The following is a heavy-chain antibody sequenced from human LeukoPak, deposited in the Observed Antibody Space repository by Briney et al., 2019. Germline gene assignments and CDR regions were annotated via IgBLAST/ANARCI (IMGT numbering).Heavy chain of an antibody. J-gene: IGHJ4*02. Sequence: PGGSLRLSCAASGFTFSSYGMHWVRQAPGKGLEWVAVISYDGSNKYYADSVKGRFTISRDNSKNTLYLRMNSLRAEDTAVYYCAKGLGTTNYFDYWGQGTLVTVSS. CDR2: ISYDGSNK. V-gene: IGHV3-30*18. CDR3: AKGLGTTNYFDY. D-gene: IGHD3-16*01. CDR1: GFTFSSYG.